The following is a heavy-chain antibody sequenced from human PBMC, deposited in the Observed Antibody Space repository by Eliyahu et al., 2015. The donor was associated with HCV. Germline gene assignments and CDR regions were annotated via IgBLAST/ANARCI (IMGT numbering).Heavy chain of an antibody. D-gene: IGHD1-26*01. J-gene: IGHJ6*02. Sequence: DVQLVESGGGLVQPGRSLRLSCAASGFTXDDYAMHWVRQAPGKGLEWVSGISWNSGSIGYADSVKGRFTISRDNAKNSLYLQMNSLRAEDMALYYCAKVARVGYYYYGMDVWGQGTTVTVSS. CDR3: AKVARVGYYYYGMDV. V-gene: IGHV3-9*03. CDR1: GFTXDDYA. CDR2: ISWNSGSI.